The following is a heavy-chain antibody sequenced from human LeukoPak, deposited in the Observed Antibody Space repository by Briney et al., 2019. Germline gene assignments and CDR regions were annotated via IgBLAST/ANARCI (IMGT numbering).Heavy chain of an antibody. CDR1: GFTFSNSW. J-gene: IGHJ6*04. D-gene: IGHD3-3*01. Sequence: GGSLRLSCLASGFTFSNSWMTWVRQAPGRGLERVTNIKEDGSEKQYVDSVRGRFTISRGNAKNSVSLQMDGLRAEDTAVYHCVRESDVWSGPGIGRPLDVWGKGTTVTVSS. CDR3: VRESDVWSGPGIGRPLDV. CDR2: IKEDGSEK. V-gene: IGHV3-7*01.